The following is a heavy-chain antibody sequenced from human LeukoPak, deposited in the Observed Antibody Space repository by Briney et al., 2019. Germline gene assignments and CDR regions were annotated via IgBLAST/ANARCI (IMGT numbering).Heavy chain of an antibody. D-gene: IGHD5-24*01. CDR3: AKDLAEMATIIDY. V-gene: IGHV3-23*01. CDR1: GLTFRSYA. J-gene: IGHJ4*02. Sequence: GGSLRLSCAASGLTFRSYAMSWVRQAPGKGLVWVSAISGSGGSTYYADCVKGRFTIYRDNSKNTLYLQMNSLRAEDTAVYYCAKDLAEMATIIDYWGQGTLVTVSS. CDR2: ISGSGGST.